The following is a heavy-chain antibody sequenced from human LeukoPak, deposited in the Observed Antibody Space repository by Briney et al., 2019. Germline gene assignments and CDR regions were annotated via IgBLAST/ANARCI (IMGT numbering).Heavy chain of an antibody. V-gene: IGHV3-21*01. Sequence: GGSLRLSCAASGFTFKSYSMNWVREAPGKGLEWVSSISSSSSYIYYADSVKGRFTISRDNAKNSLYLQMNSLRAEDTAVYYCATESGTYSGTCFDYWGQGTLVTVSS. D-gene: IGHD1-26*01. CDR1: GFTFKSYS. J-gene: IGHJ4*02. CDR3: ATESGTYSGTCFDY. CDR2: ISSSSSYI.